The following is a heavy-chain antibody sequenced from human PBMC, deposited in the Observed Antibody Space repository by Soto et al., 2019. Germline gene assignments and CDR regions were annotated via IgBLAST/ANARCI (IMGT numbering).Heavy chain of an antibody. CDR3: ARGARVFWSGYYRRYDYYGMDV. CDR2: MNPNSGNT. V-gene: IGHV1-8*02. J-gene: IGHJ6*02. CDR1: GGTFSSYA. Sequence: ASVKVSFKASGGTFSSYAISWVRQAPGQGLDCIGWMNPNSGNTGYAQKFQGRVTMTRNTSISTAYMELSSLRSEDTAVYYCARGARVFWSGYYRRYDYYGMDVWGQGTTVTVSS. D-gene: IGHD3-3*01.